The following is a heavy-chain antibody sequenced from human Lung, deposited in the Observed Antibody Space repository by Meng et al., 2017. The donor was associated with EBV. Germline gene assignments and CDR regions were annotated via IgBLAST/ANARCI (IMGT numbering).Heavy chain of an antibody. V-gene: IGHV4-4*02. CDR3: ARGKLSGYRYFDY. Sequence: QVQLQESGPVLVKSSGTLSLPCAGSGGSISSSNWWSWVRQPPGKGLEWIGEIYHSGSTNYNPSLKSRVTISVDKSKNQFSLKLSSVTAADTAVYYCARGKLSGYRYFDYWGQGTLVTVSS. J-gene: IGHJ4*02. CDR1: GGSISSSNW. CDR2: IYHSGST. D-gene: IGHD3-3*01.